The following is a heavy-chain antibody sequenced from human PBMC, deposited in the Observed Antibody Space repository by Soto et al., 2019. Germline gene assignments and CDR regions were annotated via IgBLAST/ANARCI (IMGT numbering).Heavy chain of an antibody. CDR2: IIPIFGTA. V-gene: IGHV1-69*13. D-gene: IGHD2-15*01. J-gene: IGHJ4*02. Sequence: SVKVSCKASGGTFSSYAISWVRQAPGQGLEWMGGIIPIFGTANYAQKFQGRVTITAXXXXGXXXMXLXXLRXEXTAVYYCARYCSGGSCWFDYWGQGTLVTVSS. CDR3: ARYCSGGSCWFDY. CDR1: GGTFSSYA.